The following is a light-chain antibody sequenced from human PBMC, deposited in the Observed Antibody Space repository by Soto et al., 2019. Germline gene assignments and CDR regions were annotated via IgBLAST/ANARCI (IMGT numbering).Light chain of an antibody. J-gene: IGKJ3*01. CDR3: QQSGSSLFA. CDR1: QSVSSKY. V-gene: IGKV3-20*01. CDR2: GTS. Sequence: EIVLTQSPGTLSLSPGERATLSCRASQSVSSKYLAWYQQKPGQAPRVLIYGTSIRASGGPERFSGGGSGTDFTLTISRLEPEDFAVYYCQQSGSSLFAFGPGTKVDFK.